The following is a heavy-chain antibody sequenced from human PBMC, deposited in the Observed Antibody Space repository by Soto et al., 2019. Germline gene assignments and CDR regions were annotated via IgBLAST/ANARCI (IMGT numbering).Heavy chain of an antibody. V-gene: IGHV4-31*03. CDR1: GGSISSGGYY. CDR3: ARGSLGNSGAFDI. Sequence: SETLSLTCSFSGGSISSGGYYWSWIRQHQGKGLEWIGYIYYSGSTYYNPSLKSRVTISVDTSKNQFSLKLSSVTAADTAAYYCARGSLGNSGAFDIWGQGTMVT. CDR2: IYYSGST. D-gene: IGHD4-4*01. J-gene: IGHJ3*02.